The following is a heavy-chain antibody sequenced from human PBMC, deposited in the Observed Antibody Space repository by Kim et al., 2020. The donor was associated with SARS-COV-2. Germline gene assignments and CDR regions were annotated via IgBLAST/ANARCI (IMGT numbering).Heavy chain of an antibody. Sequence: GGSLRLSCATSGFTFSSYNMNWVRQAPGKGLEWVSSITGTGSNIYYADSVKDRFTISRDNAKNSLSLQMNSLRAEDTAVYYCARGLGGTYPVGHWGQGTLVTVSS. CDR1: GFTFSSYN. V-gene: IGHV3-21*01. CDR2: ITGTGSNI. D-gene: IGHD1-26*01. CDR3: ARGLGGTYPVGH. J-gene: IGHJ4*02.